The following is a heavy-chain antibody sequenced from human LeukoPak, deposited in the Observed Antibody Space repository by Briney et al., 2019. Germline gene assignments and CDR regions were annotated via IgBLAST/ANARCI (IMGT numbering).Heavy chain of an antibody. J-gene: IGHJ3*02. CDR2: INPNSGVT. CDR3: ASLSNPDAFDI. Sequence: ASVKVSCRASGYTFTGYYMHWVRQAPGQGLEWMGRINPNSGVTHYAQKFQGRVTMTRDTSISTAYMELSRLRSDDTAVYYCASLSNPDAFDIWGQGTMVTVSS. D-gene: IGHD2/OR15-2a*01. CDR1: GYTFTGYY. V-gene: IGHV1-2*06.